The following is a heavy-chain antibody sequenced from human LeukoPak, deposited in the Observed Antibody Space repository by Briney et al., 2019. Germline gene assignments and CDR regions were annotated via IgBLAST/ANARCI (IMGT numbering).Heavy chain of an antibody. CDR3: ARVDYGDLYYYYYMDV. Sequence: GASVKVSCKASGYTFTSYGISWVRQAPGQGLEWMGWISAYNGNTNYAQKLQGRVTMTTDTSTSTAYMELRSLRSDDTAVYYCARVDYGDLYYYYYMDVWGKGTTVTVSS. D-gene: IGHD4-17*01. CDR2: ISAYNGNT. J-gene: IGHJ6*03. V-gene: IGHV1-18*01. CDR1: GYTFTSYG.